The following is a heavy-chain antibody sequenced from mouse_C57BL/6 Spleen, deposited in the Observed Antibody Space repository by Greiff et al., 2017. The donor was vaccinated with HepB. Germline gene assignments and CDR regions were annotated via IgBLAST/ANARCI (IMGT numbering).Heavy chain of an antibody. CDR1: GFTFSSYG. CDR3: ARHRGDY. D-gene: IGHD3-1*01. J-gene: IGHJ2*01. V-gene: IGHV5-6*01. Sequence: EVQLQESGGDLVKPGGSLKLSCAASGFTFSSYGMSWVRQTPDKRLEWVATISSGGSYTYYPDSVKGRFTISRDNAKNTLYLQMSRLKSEDTAMYYCARHRGDYWGQGTTLTVSS. CDR2: ISSGGSYT.